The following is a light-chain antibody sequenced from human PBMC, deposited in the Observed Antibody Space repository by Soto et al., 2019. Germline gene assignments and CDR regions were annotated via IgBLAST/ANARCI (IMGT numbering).Light chain of an antibody. V-gene: IGKV3-15*01. CDR1: QSVSNN. CDR2: YAS. Sequence: IVFTRCPGTLSLTPGERATLSYRAIQSVSNNYLAWYQQKPGQAPRLLISYASNRATGIPARFSSSGSGTEFTLTISSLQSEDFAVYYCQQYNNWLSMTVGQGTRLEIK. CDR3: QQYNNWLSMT. J-gene: IGKJ5*01.